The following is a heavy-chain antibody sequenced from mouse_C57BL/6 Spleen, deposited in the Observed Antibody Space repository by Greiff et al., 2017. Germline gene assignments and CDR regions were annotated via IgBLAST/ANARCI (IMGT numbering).Heavy chain of an antibody. Sequence: VQLQQSGAELVRPGASVKLSCKASGYTFTDYYIHWVKQRPGQGLEWIARIYPGSGNTYYNEKFKGKATLTAEKSSSPAYMQLSSLTSEDSAVYFCARGDWYFDVWGTGTTVTVSS. CDR3: ARGDWYFDV. CDR1: GYTFTDYY. V-gene: IGHV1-76*01. J-gene: IGHJ1*03. CDR2: IYPGSGNT.